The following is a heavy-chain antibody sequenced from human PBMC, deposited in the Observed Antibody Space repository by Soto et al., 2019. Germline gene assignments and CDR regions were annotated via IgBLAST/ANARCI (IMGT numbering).Heavy chain of an antibody. CDR1: GGTFSSYA. Sequence: VASVKVSCKASGGTFSSYAISWVRQAPGQGLEWMGGIIPIFGTANYAQKFQGRVTITADESTSTAYMELSSLRSEDTAVYYCARYRSGAYGMDVWGQGTTVTVSS. CDR2: IIPIFGTA. V-gene: IGHV1-69*13. J-gene: IGHJ6*02. D-gene: IGHD3-10*01. CDR3: ARYRSGAYGMDV.